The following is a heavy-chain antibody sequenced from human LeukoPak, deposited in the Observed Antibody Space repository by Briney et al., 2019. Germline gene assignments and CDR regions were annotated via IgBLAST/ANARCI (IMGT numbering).Heavy chain of an antibody. D-gene: IGHD6-13*01. V-gene: IGHV4-34*01. CDR1: GGSFSGYY. Sequence: SETLSLTCAVHGGSFSGYYWNWIRQPPGKRLEWIGEINHTGNTNYNPSLKRRVTISVETSQKQFSLRLNSLTAADTAVYYCARGRYLTTLGGAAAGFLDNWGQGTLVTVSS. CDR3: ARGRYLTTLGGAAAGFLDN. J-gene: IGHJ4*02. CDR2: INHTGNT.